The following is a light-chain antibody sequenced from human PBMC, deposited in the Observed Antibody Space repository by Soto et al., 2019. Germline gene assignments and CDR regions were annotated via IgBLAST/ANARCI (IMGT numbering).Light chain of an antibody. CDR1: KSDIGVYNY. Sequence: QSALTQPASVSGSPGQSITISCTGTKSDIGVYNYVSWYQQHPGKAPKLVICEVSNRPSGVSSRFSGSKSGNTASLTISELRAEDEADYYCTSFTTTNIWVFGGGTKLTVL. V-gene: IGLV2-14*01. CDR2: EVS. J-gene: IGLJ3*02. CDR3: TSFTTTNIWV.